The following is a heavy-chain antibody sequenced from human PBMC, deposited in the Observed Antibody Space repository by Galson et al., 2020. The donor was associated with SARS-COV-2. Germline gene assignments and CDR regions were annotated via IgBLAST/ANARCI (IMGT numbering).Heavy chain of an antibody. V-gene: IGHV3-9*01. Sequence: GGSLRLSCAASGFTFDDYAMHWVRQAPGKGLEWVSGISWNSGSIGYADSVKGRFTISRDNAKNSLYLQMNSLRAEDTALDYCAKAFYSGYDFNGDYWGQGTLVTVSS. D-gene: IGHD5-12*01. CDR2: ISWNSGSI. J-gene: IGHJ4*02. CDR3: AKAFYSGYDFNGDY. CDR1: GFTFDDYA.